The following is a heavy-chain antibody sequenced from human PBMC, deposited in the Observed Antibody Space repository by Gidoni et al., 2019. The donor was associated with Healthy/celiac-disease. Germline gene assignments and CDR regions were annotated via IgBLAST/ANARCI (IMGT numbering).Heavy chain of an antibody. D-gene: IGHD4-17*01. CDR1: GFTFSSYA. J-gene: IGHJ4*02. CDR3: ANPVTLDY. CDR2: ISGSGGST. Sequence: EVQLLESGGGLVQPGGSLRLSFSASGFTFSSYAMSWVRQAPGKGLEWVSAISGSGGSTYYADSVKVRFTISRDNSKNTLYLQMNSLRAEDTAVYYCANPVTLDYWGQGTLVTVSS. V-gene: IGHV3-23*01.